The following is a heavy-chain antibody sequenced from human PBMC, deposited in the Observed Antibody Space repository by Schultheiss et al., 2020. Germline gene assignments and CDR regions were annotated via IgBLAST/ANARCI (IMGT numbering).Heavy chain of an antibody. Sequence: GGSLRLSCAASGFTFDDYAMHWDRQAPGKGLEWVSGISWNSGSIDYADSVKGRFTISRDNAKNSLYLQMNSLRAEDTALYYCAKDIRGTYSYGCMDVWGQGTTVTVSS. V-gene: IGHV3-9*01. CDR2: ISWNSGSI. CDR1: GFTFDDYA. J-gene: IGHJ6*02. D-gene: IGHD6-25*01. CDR3: AKDIRGTYSYGCMDV.